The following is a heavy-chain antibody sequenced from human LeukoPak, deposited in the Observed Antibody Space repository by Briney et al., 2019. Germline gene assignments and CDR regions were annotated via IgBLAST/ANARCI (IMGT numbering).Heavy chain of an antibody. J-gene: IGHJ4*02. Sequence: SQTLSLTCTVSGGSISSGGYYWSCLRQHPGKALEWIGYIYYSGNTYYNPSLKSRVTISVDTSKNQFSLKLSSVTAADTAVYYCARGSSGWLRFDYWGQGTLVTVSS. CDR1: GGSISSGGYY. D-gene: IGHD6-19*01. CDR3: ARGSSGWLRFDY. V-gene: IGHV4-31*03. CDR2: IYYSGNT.